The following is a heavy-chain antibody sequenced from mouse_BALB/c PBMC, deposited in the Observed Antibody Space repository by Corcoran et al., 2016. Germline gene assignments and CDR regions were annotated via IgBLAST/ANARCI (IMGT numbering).Heavy chain of an antibody. D-gene: IGHD3-3*01. CDR1: GYTFTNYG. Sequence: QIQLVQSGPELKKPGETVKLSCKASGYTFTNYGMNWVKQAPGKGLKWMGWINTYTGEPTYADDFKGRFAFSLETSASTAYLQINNLKNEDMATYFCARGDSANFDYWGQGTTLTVSS. J-gene: IGHJ2*01. V-gene: IGHV9-1*02. CDR3: ARGDSANFDY. CDR2: INTYTGEP.